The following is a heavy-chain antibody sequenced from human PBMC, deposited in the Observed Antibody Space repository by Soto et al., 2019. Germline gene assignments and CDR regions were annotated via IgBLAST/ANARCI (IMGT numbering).Heavy chain of an antibody. CDR2: IYYSGST. CDR1: GGSVSSGSYY. D-gene: IGHD6-19*01. J-gene: IGHJ4*02. Sequence: QVQLQESGPGLVKPSETLSLTCTVSGGSVSSGSYYWSWIRQPPGKGLEWIGYIYYSGSTNYNPSPNRRVSISADTSTNQFSLKLNSVTAADTAVYYCASYSSCWYDVSYWGQGTLVTVSS. V-gene: IGHV4-61*01. CDR3: ASYSSCWYDVSY.